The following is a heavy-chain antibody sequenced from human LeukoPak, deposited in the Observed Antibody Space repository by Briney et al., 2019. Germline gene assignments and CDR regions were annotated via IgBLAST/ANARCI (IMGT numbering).Heavy chain of an antibody. J-gene: IGHJ3*02. Sequence: PGGSLRLSCAASGFTFSGYGMHWVRQAPGKGLEWVAVIWYDGSNKYYADSVKGRFTISRDNSKNTLYLQMNSLRAEDTAVYYCAKRAMRDFDAFDIWGQGTMVTVSS. CDR1: GFTFSGYG. CDR3: AKRAMRDFDAFDI. V-gene: IGHV3-33*06. D-gene: IGHD5-24*01. CDR2: IWYDGSNK.